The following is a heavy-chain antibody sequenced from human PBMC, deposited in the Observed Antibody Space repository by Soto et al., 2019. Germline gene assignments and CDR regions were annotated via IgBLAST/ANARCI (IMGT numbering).Heavy chain of an antibody. V-gene: IGHV2-5*02. CDR3: AHRPVDDYYGSGSSFDY. CDR2: IYWDDDK. Sequence: SGPTLVNPTQTLTLTCTFSGFSLSTSGVGAGWIRQPPGKALEWLALIYWDDDKRYSPSLKSRLTITKDTSKNQVVLTMTNMDPVDTATYYCAHRPVDDYYGSGSSFDYWGQGTLVTVSS. CDR1: GFSLSTSGVG. J-gene: IGHJ4*02. D-gene: IGHD3-10*01.